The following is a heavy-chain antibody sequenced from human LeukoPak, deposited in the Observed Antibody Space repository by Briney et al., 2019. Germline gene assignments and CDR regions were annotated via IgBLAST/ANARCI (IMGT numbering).Heavy chain of an antibody. CDR3: ARLYYDFWSGYSPDNYYYYMDV. Sequence: SETLSLTCTVSGGSISSYYWSWIRQPPGKGLEWIGYIYTSGSTNYNPSLKSRVTISVDTSKNQFSLKLSSVTAADTAVHYCARLYYDFWSGYSPDNYYYYMDVWGKGTTVTVSS. D-gene: IGHD3-3*01. CDR2: IYTSGST. V-gene: IGHV4-4*09. J-gene: IGHJ6*03. CDR1: GGSISSYY.